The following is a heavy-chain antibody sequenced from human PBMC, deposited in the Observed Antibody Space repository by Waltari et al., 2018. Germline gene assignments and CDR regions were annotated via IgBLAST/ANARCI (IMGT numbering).Heavy chain of an antibody. CDR3: AKDDSPDVC. V-gene: IGHV3-23*01. J-gene: IGHJ4*02. CDR2: VRGSGGST. CDR1: GFTFSTSA. Sequence: EVQLLESGGGLVQPGGSLRLSCTASGFTFSTSALTWVRQAPGEGLEWVSAVRGSGGSTYYADSVRGRFTISRDDSKNTLYLQMNSLRAEDTALYYCAKDDSPDVCWGQGTLVTVSS. D-gene: IGHD2-21*01.